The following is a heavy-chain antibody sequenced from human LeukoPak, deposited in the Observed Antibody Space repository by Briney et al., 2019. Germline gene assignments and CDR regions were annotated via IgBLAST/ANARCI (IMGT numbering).Heavy chain of an antibody. CDR1: GGSISSGGYY. Sequence: SETLSLTCTVSGGSISSGGYYWSWIRQPPGKGLEWIGYIYHSGSTYYNPSLKSRVTISVDRSKNQFSLKLSSVTAADTATYYCARHLALPWFDKLLLWDYWGQGTLATVSS. D-gene: IGHD3-10*01. CDR2: IYHSGST. V-gene: IGHV4-30-2*01. CDR3: ARHLALPWFDKLLLWDY. J-gene: IGHJ4*02.